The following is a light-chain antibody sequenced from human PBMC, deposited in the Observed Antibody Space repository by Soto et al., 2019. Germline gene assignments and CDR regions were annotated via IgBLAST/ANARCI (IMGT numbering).Light chain of an antibody. J-gene: IGLJ2*01. V-gene: IGLV2-23*01. Sequence: QSVLTQPASVSGSPGQSITISCTGTSSEVGSYNLVSWHQQHPGKATKLMIYEGSKRPSGVSHRFSGSKSGNTASLTISGLQAEYEADYYCCSYAVGSTLVFGGGTKVTVL. CDR3: CSYAVGSTLV. CDR2: EGS. CDR1: SSEVGSYNL.